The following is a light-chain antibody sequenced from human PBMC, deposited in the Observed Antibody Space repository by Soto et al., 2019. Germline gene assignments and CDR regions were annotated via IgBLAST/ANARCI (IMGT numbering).Light chain of an antibody. CDR3: QQSYSTRALT. V-gene: IGKV3-15*01. CDR2: GAS. J-gene: IGKJ4*01. Sequence: EIVMTQSPATLSVSPGERATLSCRASQSVSSNLAWYQQKPGQAPRLLIYGASTRATGIPARFSGSGSGTDFTLTISSLQPEDFATYYCQQSYSTRALTFGGGTKVDIK. CDR1: QSVSSN.